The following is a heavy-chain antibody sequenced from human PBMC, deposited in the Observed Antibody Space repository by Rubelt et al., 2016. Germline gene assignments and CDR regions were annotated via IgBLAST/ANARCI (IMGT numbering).Heavy chain of an antibody. CDR3: ARRPRKWFYFDY. J-gene: IGHJ4*02. D-gene: IGHD3-22*01. Sequence: WVRQAPGKGLEWVSSISSSSSYIYYADSVKGRFTISRDNAKNSLYLQMSSLRAEDTAVYYCARRPRKWFYFDYWGQGALVTVSS. V-gene: IGHV3-21*01. CDR2: ISSSSSYI.